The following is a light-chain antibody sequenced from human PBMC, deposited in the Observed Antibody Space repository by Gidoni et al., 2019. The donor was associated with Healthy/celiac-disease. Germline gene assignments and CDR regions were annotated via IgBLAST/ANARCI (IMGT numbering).Light chain of an antibody. J-gene: IGLJ2*01. CDR2: DVS. CDR1: SSDVGGYNY. CDR3: SSYTSSSIVV. Sequence: QSALTQPASVPRSPGQSITISCPGTSSDVGGYNYVSWYQHHPGKAPKLMIYDVSNRPSGVSNRFSGSKSGNTASLTISGLQAEDEADYYCSSYTSSSIVVFGGGTKLTVL. V-gene: IGLV2-14*03.